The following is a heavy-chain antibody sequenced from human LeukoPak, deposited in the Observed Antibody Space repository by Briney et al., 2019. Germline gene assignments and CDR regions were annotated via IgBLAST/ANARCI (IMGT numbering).Heavy chain of an antibody. CDR1: GGSISSSSYY. CDR2: IYYSGST. D-gene: IGHD5-18*01. Sequence: SETLSLTCTVSGGSISSSSYYWGWIRQPPGKGLEWIGYIYYSGSTNYNPSLKSRVTISVDTSKNQFSLKLSSVTAADTAVYYCARQERGYSYGSVTGGAFDIWGQGTMVTVSS. J-gene: IGHJ3*02. CDR3: ARQERGYSYGSVTGGAFDI. V-gene: IGHV4-61*05.